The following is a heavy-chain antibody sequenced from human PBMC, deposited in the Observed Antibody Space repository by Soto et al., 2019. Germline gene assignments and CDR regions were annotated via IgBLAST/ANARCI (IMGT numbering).Heavy chain of an antibody. V-gene: IGHV4-30-4*01. CDR2: IYYNGDT. J-gene: IGHJ4*02. CDR3: AREGGDFVQVPYY. Sequence: QVRLQESGPKLVRPSQTLSLTCSVSGVSINRGDYYWSWIRQSPGRGLEWIGSIYYNGDTNYNPSLGSRVTMSVDTSKNQFFFDLQSVAAADTAVYFCAREGGDFVQVPYYWGQGTLITVSS. D-gene: IGHD3-3*01. CDR1: GVSINRGDYY.